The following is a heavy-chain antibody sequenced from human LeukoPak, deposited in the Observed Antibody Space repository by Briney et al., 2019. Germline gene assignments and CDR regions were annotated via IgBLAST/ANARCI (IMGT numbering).Heavy chain of an antibody. D-gene: IGHD3-22*01. J-gene: IGHJ3*02. CDR1: GGSISSSNW. Sequence: TSETLSLTCAVSGGSISSSNWWSWVRQPPGQGLAWIGEIYHSGSTNYNPSLKSRVTISVDKSKNQFSLKLSSATAADTAVYFCARGPYSYDSSGAFDIWGQGTMVTVSS. CDR3: ARGPYSYDSSGAFDI. CDR2: IYHSGST. V-gene: IGHV4-4*02.